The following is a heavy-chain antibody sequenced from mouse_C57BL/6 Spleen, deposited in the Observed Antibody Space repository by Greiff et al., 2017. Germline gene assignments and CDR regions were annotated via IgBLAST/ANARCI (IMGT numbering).Heavy chain of an antibody. CDR1: GFSLSTSGMG. J-gene: IGHJ2*01. CDR3: ARSPTTEYYFDY. CDR2: IYWDDDK. Sequence: QVTLKESGPGILQSSQTLSLTCSFSGFSLSTSGMGVSWIRQPSGKGLEWLAHIYWDDDKRYNPSLKSRLTISKDTSRNQVFLKITSVDTADTATYYCARSPTTEYYFDYGGQGTTLTVAS. D-gene: IGHD1-1*01. V-gene: IGHV8-12*01.